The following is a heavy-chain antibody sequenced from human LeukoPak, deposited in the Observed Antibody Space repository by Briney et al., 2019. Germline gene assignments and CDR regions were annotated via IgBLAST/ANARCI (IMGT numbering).Heavy chain of an antibody. V-gene: IGHV3-23*01. D-gene: IGHD5-18*01. CDR1: GFTFSNYA. CDR3: AKAKTQAMVLPGNY. Sequence: PGGSLRLSCAPSGFTFSNYAMSCVRQARGKGLEWVLAISGSDDTTSYADSVKGRSTISRDNSKNTLYLQMNSLRADDTAVYYCAKAKTQAMVLPGNYGGQGTLVSVSS. CDR2: ISGSDDTT. J-gene: IGHJ4*02.